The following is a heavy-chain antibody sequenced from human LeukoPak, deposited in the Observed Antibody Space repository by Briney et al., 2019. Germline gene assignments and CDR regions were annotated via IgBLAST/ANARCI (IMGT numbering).Heavy chain of an antibody. Sequence: KPSETLSLTCTVSGGSISSYYWSWIRQPPGKGLEWIGYIYYSGSTNYNPSLKSRVTISVDTSKNQFSLKLSSVTAADTAVYYCARGADSSGLFDYWGQGTLVTVSS. J-gene: IGHJ4*02. D-gene: IGHD3-22*01. V-gene: IGHV4-59*01. CDR2: IYYSGST. CDR1: GGSISSYY. CDR3: ARGADSSGLFDY.